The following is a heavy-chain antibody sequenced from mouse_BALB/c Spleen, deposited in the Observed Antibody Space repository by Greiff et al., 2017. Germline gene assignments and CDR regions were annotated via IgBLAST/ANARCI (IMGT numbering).Heavy chain of an antibody. CDR2: ISDGGSYT. Sequence: EVHLVESGGGLVKPGGSLKLSCAASGFTFSDYYMYWVRQTPEKRLEWVATISDGGSYTYYPDSVKGRFTISRDNAKNNLYLQMSSLKSEDTAMYYCARVGGYDYFDYWGQGTTLTVSS. V-gene: IGHV5-4*02. CDR3: ARVGGYDYFDY. CDR1: GFTFSDYY. D-gene: IGHD2-2*01. J-gene: IGHJ2*01.